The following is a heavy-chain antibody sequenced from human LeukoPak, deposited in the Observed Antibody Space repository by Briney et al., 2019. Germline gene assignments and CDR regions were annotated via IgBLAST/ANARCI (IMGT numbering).Heavy chain of an antibody. V-gene: IGHV1-46*01. Sequence: ASVKVSCKASGYTLTSYYMHWVRQAPGQGLEWMGIINPSGGSTSYAQKFQGRVTMTRDTSTSTVCMELNSLRSEDTAVYYCARVEGDGLGSEYFQHWGQGTLVTVSS. D-gene: IGHD3-10*01. CDR3: ARVEGDGLGSEYFQH. J-gene: IGHJ1*01. CDR1: GYTLTSYY. CDR2: INPSGGST.